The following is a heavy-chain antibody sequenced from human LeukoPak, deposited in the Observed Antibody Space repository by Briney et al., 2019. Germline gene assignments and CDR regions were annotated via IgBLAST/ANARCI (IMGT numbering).Heavy chain of an antibody. Sequence: PSETLSLTCTVSGGSISSSSYYWGWIRQPPGKGLEWIGSIYYSGSTYYNPSLKSRVTISVDTSKNQFSLKLSSVTAADTAVYYCARHSSSSVAFDIWGQGTMVTVSS. CDR3: ARHSSSSVAFDI. V-gene: IGHV4-39*01. CDR1: GGSISSSSYY. D-gene: IGHD6-6*01. J-gene: IGHJ3*02. CDR2: IYYSGST.